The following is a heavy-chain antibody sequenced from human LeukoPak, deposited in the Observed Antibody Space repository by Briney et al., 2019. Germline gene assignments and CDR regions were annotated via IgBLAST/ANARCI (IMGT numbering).Heavy chain of an antibody. V-gene: IGHV4-34*01. D-gene: IGHD6-19*01. CDR2: VNHSGST. J-gene: IGHJ5*02. CDR1: GGSFSGYY. CDR3: ARGCSSGYSSGWYSDWFDP. Sequence: SETLSLTCAVYGGSFSGYYWSWIRQPPGKGLEWVGEVNHSGSTNYNPSLKSRVTISVDTSKNQFSLKLSSVTAADTAVYYCARGCSSGYSSGWYSDWFDPWGQGTLVTVSS.